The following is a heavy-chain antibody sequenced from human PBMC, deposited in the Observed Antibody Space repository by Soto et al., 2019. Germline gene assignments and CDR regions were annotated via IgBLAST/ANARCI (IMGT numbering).Heavy chain of an antibody. CDR1: GYTFTSYA. J-gene: IGHJ4*02. D-gene: IGHD6-19*01. Sequence: VASVKVSCKASGYTFTSYAMHWVRQAPGQRLEWMGWINAGNGNTKYSQKFQGRVTITRDTSASTAYMELSSLRSEDTAVYYCARRIAVAGTFDYWGQGTLVTVSS. CDR3: ARRIAVAGTFDY. V-gene: IGHV1-3*01. CDR2: INAGNGNT.